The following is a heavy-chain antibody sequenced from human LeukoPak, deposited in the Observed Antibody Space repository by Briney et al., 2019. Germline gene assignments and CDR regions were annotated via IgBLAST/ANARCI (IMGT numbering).Heavy chain of an antibody. CDR3: AKDHYYDSSNYYYGRPNLFDY. D-gene: IGHD3-22*01. CDR2: IYITGST. CDR1: AGSLTSFY. J-gene: IGHJ4*02. Sequence: SETLSPTCNVHAGSLTSFYWSWIRQFVGRGLAWFGRIYITGSTTYYPSLKSRVTMSLATSKNQFSLKLSSVTAADTAVYYCAKDHYYDSSNYYYGRPNLFDYWGQGTLVTVSS. V-gene: IGHV4-4*07.